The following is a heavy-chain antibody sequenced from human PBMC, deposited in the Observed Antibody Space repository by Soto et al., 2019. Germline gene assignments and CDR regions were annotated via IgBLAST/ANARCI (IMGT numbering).Heavy chain of an antibody. Sequence: QLQLQESGPGLVKPSETLSLTCTVSGGSISSSSYYWGWIRQPPGKGLEWIGSIYYSGSTYYNPSLKSRVTISVDSPKNQSSLKLSSVTAADTAVYYCARTIAQEWLLPGTFDYWGQGTLVTVSS. J-gene: IGHJ4*02. CDR3: ARTIAQEWLLPGTFDY. CDR1: GGSISSSSYY. CDR2: IYYSGST. V-gene: IGHV4-39*01. D-gene: IGHD3-3*01.